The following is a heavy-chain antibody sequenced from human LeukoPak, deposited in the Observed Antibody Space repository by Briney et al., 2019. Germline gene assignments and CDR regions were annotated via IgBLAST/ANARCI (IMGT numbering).Heavy chain of an antibody. V-gene: IGHV3-30-3*01. CDR3: ARDGSYYDFDY. J-gene: IGHJ4*02. CDR1: GFTFSSYA. D-gene: IGHD3-10*01. CDR2: ISYDGSNK. Sequence: GGSLRLSCAASGFTFSSYAMHWVRQAPGKGLEWVAVISYDGSNKYYADPVNGRFTISRDNSKNTLYLQMNSPRAEDTALYYCARDGSYYDFDYWSQGTLVTVSS.